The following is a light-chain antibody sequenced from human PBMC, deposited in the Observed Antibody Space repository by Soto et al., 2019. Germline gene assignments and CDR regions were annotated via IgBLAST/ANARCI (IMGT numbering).Light chain of an antibody. CDR2: KAS. CDR3: QKNGDYPWR. Sequence: IHMTNSPCALSATIEDRVTITFLASQSISSWLAWYQQKPGKVPKLLIYKASGLNSGVPSRFSGSGSGTEFTLTISSLQPDNFAAYYCQKNGDYPWRFGQGTKVEIK. CDR1: QSISSW. J-gene: IGKJ1*01. V-gene: IGKV1-5*03.